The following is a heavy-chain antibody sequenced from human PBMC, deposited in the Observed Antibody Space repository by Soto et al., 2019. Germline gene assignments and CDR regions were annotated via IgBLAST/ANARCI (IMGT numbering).Heavy chain of an antibody. CDR3: AKDDGTDS. Sequence: QVQLVESGGGVVQPGRSLRLSCAASGFSFSTFGMHWVRQAPGKGLEWLAGMLYDGTNIHYADSVKGRFTISRDSSKNTGYLEMNNLRAEDTAVYFCAKDDGTDSWGQGTLVTVSS. CDR2: MLYDGTNI. J-gene: IGHJ5*02. D-gene: IGHD1-1*01. V-gene: IGHV3-30*18. CDR1: GFSFSTFG.